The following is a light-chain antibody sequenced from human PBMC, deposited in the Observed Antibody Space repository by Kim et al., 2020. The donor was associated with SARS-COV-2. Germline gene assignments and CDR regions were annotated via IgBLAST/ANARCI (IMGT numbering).Light chain of an antibody. Sequence: SPGERATLSCTASQSVNSNLAWYQKKPGQAPTLLIDGASSRATGIPARFSGSGSGTEFTLTISSLQSEDFALYYCQQYNNWPPITFGQGTRLEIK. V-gene: IGKV3-15*01. CDR1: QSVNSN. J-gene: IGKJ5*01. CDR3: QQYNNWPPIT. CDR2: GAS.